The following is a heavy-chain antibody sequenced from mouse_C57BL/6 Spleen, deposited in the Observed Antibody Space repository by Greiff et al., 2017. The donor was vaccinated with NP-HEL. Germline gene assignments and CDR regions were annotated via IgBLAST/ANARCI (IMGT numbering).Heavy chain of an antibody. Sequence: VHVKQSGPVLVKPGASVKMSCKASGYTFTDYYMNWVKQSHGKSLEWIGVINPYNGGTSYNQKFKGKATLTVDKSSSTAYMELNSLTSEDSAVYYCAREGFSTMVTTGYFDYWGQGTTLTVSS. J-gene: IGHJ2*01. D-gene: IGHD2-2*01. V-gene: IGHV1-19*01. CDR1: GYTFTDYY. CDR2: INPYNGGT. CDR3: AREGFSTMVTTGYFDY.